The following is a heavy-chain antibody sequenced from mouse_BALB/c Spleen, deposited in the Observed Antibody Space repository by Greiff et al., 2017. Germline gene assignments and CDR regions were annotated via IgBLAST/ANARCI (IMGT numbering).Heavy chain of an antibody. CDR2: IDPENGDT. Sequence: VQLKESGAELVRPGASVKLSCTASGFNIKDYYMHWVKQRPEQGLEWIGWIDPENGDTEYAPKFQGKATMTADKSSNTAYLQLSSLTSEDPAVPYCDSAVYYGVRPAWFAYWGQGTLVTVSA. CDR1: GFNIKDYY. J-gene: IGHJ3*01. CDR3: DSAVYYGVRPAWFAY. D-gene: IGHD1-1*01. V-gene: IGHV14-4*02.